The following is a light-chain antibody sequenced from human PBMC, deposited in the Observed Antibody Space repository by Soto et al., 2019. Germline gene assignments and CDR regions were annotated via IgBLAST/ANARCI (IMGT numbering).Light chain of an antibody. V-gene: IGLV2-14*01. CDR1: SSDVGGYNY. CDR3: SSYTNSGTVV. J-gene: IGLJ2*01. Sequence: QSALTQPDTVSGSPGQSITISCTGTSSDVGGYNYVSWYQQLPGKAPKLLIYAVTNRPSGISDRFSGSKSGNTASLTISGLQAEVEADYYCSSYTNSGTVVFGGGTKLTVL. CDR2: AVT.